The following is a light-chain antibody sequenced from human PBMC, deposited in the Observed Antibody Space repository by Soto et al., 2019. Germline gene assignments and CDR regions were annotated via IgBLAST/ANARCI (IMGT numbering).Light chain of an antibody. CDR2: WAS. CDR1: QSVLYNSNNKNY. Sequence: DIVMTQSPDSLAVSLGERATIHCKSSQSVLYNSNNKNYVVWYQQKPGQPPKPLIYWASTRESGVPDRFSGSESGTDFTLTISSLQAEDVAVYYCQQYYSTPYTFGQGTKLEIK. J-gene: IGKJ2*01. V-gene: IGKV4-1*01. CDR3: QQYYSTPYT.